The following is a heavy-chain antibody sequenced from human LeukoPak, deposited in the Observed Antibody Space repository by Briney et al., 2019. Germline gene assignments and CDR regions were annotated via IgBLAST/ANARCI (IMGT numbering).Heavy chain of an antibody. J-gene: IGHJ5*02. CDR3: ARDAYTTTSNWLDP. V-gene: IGHV3-74*01. D-gene: IGHD4-17*01. CDR1: GFTLNKYW. CDR2: ITGDGSDI. Sequence: GGSLRLSCAASGFTLNKYWMHWVRHAPGKGLVWVSRITGDGSDIAYADSVKGRFTVSRDDAKNILFLQMTSLRVEDTAIYYCARDAYTTTSNWLDPWGQGTLVTVSS.